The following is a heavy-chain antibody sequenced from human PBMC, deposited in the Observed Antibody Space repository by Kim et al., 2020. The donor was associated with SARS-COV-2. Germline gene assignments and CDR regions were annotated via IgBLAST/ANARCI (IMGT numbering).Heavy chain of an antibody. CDR3: GRGTAVDNFDF. V-gene: IGHV5-51*01. CDR2: IYPGDSDT. D-gene: IGHD2-21*02. J-gene: IGHJ4*02. CDR1: GYSFTNYW. Sequence: GESPKISCQASGYSFTNYWIGWVRQVPGKGPEWMGIIYPGDSDTRYSPSFQGQVTISADRSTSMSYVQWSSLKASDTAMYYCGRGTAVDNFDFWGPGTLVTVSS.